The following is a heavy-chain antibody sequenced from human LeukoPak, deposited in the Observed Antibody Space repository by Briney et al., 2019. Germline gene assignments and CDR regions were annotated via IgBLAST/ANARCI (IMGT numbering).Heavy chain of an antibody. CDR3: ARSSVAGFGPTNWFDP. Sequence: GASVKVSCKASGYTFTGYYMHWVRQAPGQGLEWRGWINPNSGGTNYAQKFQGRVTMTRDTSISTAYMELSRLRSDDTAVYYCARSSVAGFGPTNWFDPWGQGTLVTVSS. CDR1: GYTFTGYY. CDR2: INPNSGGT. D-gene: IGHD6-19*01. V-gene: IGHV1-2*02. J-gene: IGHJ5*02.